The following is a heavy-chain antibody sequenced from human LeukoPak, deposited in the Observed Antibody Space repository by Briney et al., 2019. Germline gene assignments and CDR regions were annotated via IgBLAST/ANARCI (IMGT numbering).Heavy chain of an antibody. CDR1: GYSISSGYY. D-gene: IGHD3-3*01. CDR3: GSQREWSLTEYHFDY. Sequence: SETLSLTCTVSGYSISSGYYCGWIRQPPGNGLEWIGSVYHSGSTYYNPSLKSRVTISTDKSKNQFSLKLTPVTAADTAVYYCGSQREWSLTEYHFDYWGQGTLVTVSS. V-gene: IGHV4-38-2*02. J-gene: IGHJ4*02. CDR2: VYHSGST.